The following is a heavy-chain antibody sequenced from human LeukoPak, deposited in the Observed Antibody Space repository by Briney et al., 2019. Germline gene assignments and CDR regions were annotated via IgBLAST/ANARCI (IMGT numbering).Heavy chain of an antibody. V-gene: IGHV3-74*01. CDR3: ARVGSYYGSGNPFYFDY. Sequence: GGSLRLSCAASGFTFSSYWMHWVRQAPGKGLVWVSRINTDGSSTSYADSVKGRFTISRDNSKNTLYLQMNSLRAEDTAVYYCARVGSYYGSGNPFYFDYWGQGTLVTVSS. CDR1: GFTFSSYW. D-gene: IGHD3-10*01. CDR2: INTDGSST. J-gene: IGHJ4*02.